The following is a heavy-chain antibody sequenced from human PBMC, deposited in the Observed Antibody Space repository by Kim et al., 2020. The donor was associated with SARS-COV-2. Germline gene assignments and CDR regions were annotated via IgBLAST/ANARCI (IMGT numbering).Heavy chain of an antibody. V-gene: IGHV5-51*01. Sequence: GESLKISCKVSGYTFTSYWIGWVRQMPGKGLEWMGIIYPDDSDTRKSPSFQGQVTISADKSISTAYLQWSSLKASDTAMYYCARYPCSATACYGGRFDYWGQGTLVTVSS. CDR2: IYPDDSDT. J-gene: IGHJ4*02. CDR3: ARYPCSATACYGGRFDY. D-gene: IGHD2-2*01. CDR1: GYTFTSYW.